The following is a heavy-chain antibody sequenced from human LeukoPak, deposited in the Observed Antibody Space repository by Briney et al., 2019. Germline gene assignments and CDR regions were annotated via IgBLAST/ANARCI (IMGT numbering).Heavy chain of an antibody. CDR3: ATDFYDST. CDR2: IRSNSDGGTI. V-gene: IGHV3-15*07. J-gene: IGHJ5*02. D-gene: IGHD3-22*01. CDR1: GFTFSNAW. Sequence: NPGGSLRLSCATSGFTFSNAWMNWVRQAPGKGLEWVGRIRSNSDGGTIDYAAPVKGRFTLSRDDSKTTLYLQMNSLQIEDTAVYYCATDFYDSTWGQGTLVTVSS.